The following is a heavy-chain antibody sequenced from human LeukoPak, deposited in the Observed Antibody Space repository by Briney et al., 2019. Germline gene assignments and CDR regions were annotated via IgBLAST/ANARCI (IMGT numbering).Heavy chain of an antibody. V-gene: IGHV4-59*12. Sequence: SETLSLTCTVSGGSISSYYWNWIRQPPGKGLEWIGYIFYSGITNYNPSLKSRVTISVDRSKNQFSLKLSSVTAADTAVYYCARGWSYDSSGYVDYWGQGTLVTVSS. J-gene: IGHJ4*02. CDR3: ARGWSYDSSGYVDY. CDR1: GGSISSYY. D-gene: IGHD3-22*01. CDR2: IFYSGIT.